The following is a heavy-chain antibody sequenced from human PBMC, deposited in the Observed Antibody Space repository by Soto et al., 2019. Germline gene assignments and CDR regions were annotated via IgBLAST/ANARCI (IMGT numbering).Heavy chain of an antibody. CDR3: ASGLSTHIAVAGMGYFDS. V-gene: IGHV4-59*06. CDR1: GGSLSGFP. J-gene: IGHJ4*02. CDR2: ISSSGRA. D-gene: IGHD6-19*01. Sequence: PSETLSLTCSVSGGSLSGFPWIWIRQPPGKGLEWVGHISSSGRASYSPSLKRRVAISLYASKNHFSLQPTSVTAADTAVYSCASGLSTHIAVAGMGYFDSWGQGTLVTVSS.